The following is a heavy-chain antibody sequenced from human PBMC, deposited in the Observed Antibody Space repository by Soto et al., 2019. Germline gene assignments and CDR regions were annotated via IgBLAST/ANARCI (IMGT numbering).Heavy chain of an antibody. V-gene: IGHV1-69*12. CDR3: ARGITGPVTYYYGLDV. CDR1: GGTFSSYA. CDR2: IIPIFGTA. J-gene: IGHJ6*02. Sequence: QVQLVQSGAEVKKPGSSMKVSCKASGGTFSSYAISWVRQAPGQGLEWMGGIIPIFGTADYAQKFHGRVTITADESTSKAYMELSSLRSEDTAVYYCARGITGPVTYYYGLDVWGQGTTVTVSS. D-gene: IGHD1-20*01.